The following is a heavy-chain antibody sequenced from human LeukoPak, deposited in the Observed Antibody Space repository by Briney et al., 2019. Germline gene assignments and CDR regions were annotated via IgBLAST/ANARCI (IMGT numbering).Heavy chain of an antibody. CDR1: GGSISSSSYY. CDR3: ARHVNYYDSSGYYSAFDI. Sequence: SETLSLTCTVSGGSISSSSYYWGWIRQPPGKGLEWIGSIHYSGSTYYNPSLKSRVTISVDTSKNQFSLKLSSVTAADTAVYYCARHVNYYDSSGYYSAFDIWGQGTMVTVSS. D-gene: IGHD3-22*01. V-gene: IGHV4-39*01. CDR2: IHYSGST. J-gene: IGHJ3*02.